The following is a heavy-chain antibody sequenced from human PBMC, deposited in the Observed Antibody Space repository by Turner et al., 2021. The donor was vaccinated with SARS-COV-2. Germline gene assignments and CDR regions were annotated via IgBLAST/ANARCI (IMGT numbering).Heavy chain of an antibody. V-gene: IGHV1-24*01. CDR3: ATGYQLRVNWFDP. CDR2: FDPEDGET. Sequence: VQLVQSGAEVKKPGASVKVSCKISGYTLTELSMYWVRQAPGKGLEWMGGFDPEDGETIYAQNFQGRDTMTEDTSTDTAYMELSSLRSEDTAVYFCATGYQLRVNWFDPWGQGTLVTVSS. D-gene: IGHD2-2*01. J-gene: IGHJ5*02. CDR1: GYTLTELS.